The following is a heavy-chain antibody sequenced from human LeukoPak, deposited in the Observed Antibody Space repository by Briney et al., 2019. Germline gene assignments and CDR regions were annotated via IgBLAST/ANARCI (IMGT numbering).Heavy chain of an antibody. CDR1: GDSISNYY. CDR2: INTSGTT. V-gene: IGHV4-4*07. Sequence: SETLSLTCTVSGDSISNYYWTWIRQSAGKGLQWIGRINTSGTTNYNPYLKSRVTMSLDTSKNQFSLNLSSVTAADTAVYYCARERLGFRVDVWGKGTTVTVSS. J-gene: IGHJ6*04. CDR3: ARERLGFRVDV. D-gene: IGHD3-10*01.